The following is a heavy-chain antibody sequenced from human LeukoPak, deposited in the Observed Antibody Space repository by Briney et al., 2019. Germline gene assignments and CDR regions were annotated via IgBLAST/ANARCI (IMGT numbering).Heavy chain of an antibody. Sequence: SETLSLTCPVSSGSISSGVYYWSWIRQHPGKGLEWIGYIYYSGSTYYNPSLKSRVTISVDTSKNQFSLKLSSVTAADTAVYYCARGVAGYGPYDYWGQGTLVTVSS. CDR3: ARGVAGYGPYDY. CDR2: IYYSGST. D-gene: IGHD5-12*01. J-gene: IGHJ4*02. V-gene: IGHV4-31*03. CDR1: SGSISSGVYY.